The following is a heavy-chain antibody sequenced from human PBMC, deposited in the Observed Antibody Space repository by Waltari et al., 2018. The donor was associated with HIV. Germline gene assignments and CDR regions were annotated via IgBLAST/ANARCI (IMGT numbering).Heavy chain of an antibody. CDR1: GLTFSRHW. D-gene: IGHD6-13*01. J-gene: IGHJ2*01. CDR3: ARCPRLVPWYFDL. V-gene: IGHV3-7*01. CDR2: IKQDGSEK. Sequence: VQPGGSLRLSCAASGLTFSRHWMTWVRQAPGQGLEWVANIKQDGSEKYYVDSVRGRFTISIDNAKNSLYLQMNTLSAEDTAVYYCARCPRLVPWYFDLWGRGTLVTVSS.